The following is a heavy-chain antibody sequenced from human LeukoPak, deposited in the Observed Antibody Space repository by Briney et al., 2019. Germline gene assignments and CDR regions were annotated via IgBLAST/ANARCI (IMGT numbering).Heavy chain of an antibody. D-gene: IGHD3-9*01. V-gene: IGHV3-30-3*01. CDR1: GFTFSSYA. CDR2: ISYDGSNK. Sequence: GGSLRLSCAASGFTFSSYAMHWVRQAPGKGLEWVAVISYDGSNKYYADSVKGRFTTSRDNSKNTLYLQMNSLRAEDTAVYYCARDMDTTGYYSWFDPWGQGTLVTVSS. J-gene: IGHJ5*02. CDR3: ARDMDTTGYYSWFDP.